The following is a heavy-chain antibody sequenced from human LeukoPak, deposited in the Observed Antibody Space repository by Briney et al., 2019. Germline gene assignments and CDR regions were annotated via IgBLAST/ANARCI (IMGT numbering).Heavy chain of an antibody. Sequence: GASVKVSCKASGGTFSSYAISWVRQATGQGLEWMGWINPFTANTGYAQHFQGRITITRNTSITTAYMELSSLRSEDTAVYYCARTQHLVLRSPLDPWGQGTLVTVSS. CDR2: INPFTANT. V-gene: IGHV1-8*03. CDR3: ARTQHLVLRSPLDP. J-gene: IGHJ5*02. D-gene: IGHD6-13*01. CDR1: GGTFSSYA.